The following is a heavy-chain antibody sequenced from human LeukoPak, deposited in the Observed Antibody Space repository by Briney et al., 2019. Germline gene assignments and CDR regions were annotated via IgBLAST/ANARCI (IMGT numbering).Heavy chain of an antibody. CDR2: TSYDGSNK. V-gene: IGHV3-30*18. D-gene: IGHD2-21*02. CDR3: AKDAFIVVMTAVRGDYFDY. Sequence: GGSLRLSCAASGLTFSSYAMHWVRQAPGKGLEWVAVTSYDGSNKYYADSVKGRFTISRDNSKNTLYLQMNSLRAEDTAVYYCAKDAFIVVMTAVRGDYFDYWGQGTLVTVSS. CDR1: GLTFSSYA. J-gene: IGHJ4*02.